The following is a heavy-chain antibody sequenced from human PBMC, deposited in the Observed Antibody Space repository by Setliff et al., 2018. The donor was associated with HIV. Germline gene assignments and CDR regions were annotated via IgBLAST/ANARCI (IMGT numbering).Heavy chain of an antibody. Sequence: GASVKVSCKASGYTFTSYAMNWVRQAPGQGLEWMGWINPNTGNPTYAQGFTGRFVFSLDTSVSTAYLQISGLKAEDTAMYYCARGCNGGNCYHGSGWFDPWGQGTLVTVSS. V-gene: IGHV7-4-1*02. CDR2: INPNTGNP. CDR1: GYTFTSYA. J-gene: IGHJ5*02. CDR3: ARGCNGGNCYHGSGWFDP. D-gene: IGHD2-15*01.